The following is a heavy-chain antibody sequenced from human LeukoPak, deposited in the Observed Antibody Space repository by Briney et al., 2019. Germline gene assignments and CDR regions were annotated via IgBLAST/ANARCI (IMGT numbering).Heavy chain of an antibody. CDR1: GYTFTGYY. J-gene: IGHJ6*02. D-gene: IGHD6-19*01. CDR3: ARDPDSSGDSYGMDV. CDR2: INPNSGGT. Sequence: GASVKVSCKASGYTFTGYYMHWVRQAPGQGLEWMGWINPNSGGTNYAQEFQGRVTMTRDTSISTAYMELSRLRSDDTAVYYCARDPDSSGDSYGMDVWGQGTTVTVSS. V-gene: IGHV1-2*02.